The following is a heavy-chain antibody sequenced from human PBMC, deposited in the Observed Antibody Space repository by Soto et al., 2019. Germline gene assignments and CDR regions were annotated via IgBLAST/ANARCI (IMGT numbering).Heavy chain of an antibody. CDR3: ATPSSGHDFLFEH. CDR1: GDTFSSNS. Sequence: QVQLVQSGAEVRKPGSSVKVSCKASGDTFSSNSFSWVRQAPGQGPAYMGGIIPTFGAANYAQRFQDRLTITADESTTTVYMQLSSLRPDDTAGYYCATPSSGHDFLFEHWGQGTLVTVSS. V-gene: IGHV1-69*01. J-gene: IGHJ4*02. CDR2: IIPTFGAA. D-gene: IGHD5-12*01.